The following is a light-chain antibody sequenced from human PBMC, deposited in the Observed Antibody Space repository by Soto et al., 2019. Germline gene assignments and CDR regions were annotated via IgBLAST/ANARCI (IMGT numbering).Light chain of an antibody. CDR2: GVS. Sequence: QSALTQPRSVSGSPGQSVTISCTGTNSDVGGYNYVSWYQQYPGKAPKLMISGVSERPSGVPDRFSGSKSGNTASLTIFGLQVEDEALYFCSSYTSASALGIFGGGTKVTVL. CDR1: NSDVGGYNY. J-gene: IGLJ2*01. CDR3: SSYTSASALGI. V-gene: IGLV2-11*01.